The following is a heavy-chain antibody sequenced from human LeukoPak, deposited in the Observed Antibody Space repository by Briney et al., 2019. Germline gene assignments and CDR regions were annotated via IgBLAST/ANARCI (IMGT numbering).Heavy chain of an antibody. CDR1: GGSISSSSYY. D-gene: IGHD1-26*01. V-gene: IGHV4-39*07. CDR3: ARGGAKWELFVGMDV. CDR2: IYYSGST. J-gene: IGHJ6*02. Sequence: SETLSLTCTVSGGSISSSSYYWGWIRQPPGKGLEWIGSIYYSGSTYYNPSLKSRVTISVDTSKNQFSLKLSSVTAADTAVYYCARGGAKWELFVGMDVWGQGTTVTVSS.